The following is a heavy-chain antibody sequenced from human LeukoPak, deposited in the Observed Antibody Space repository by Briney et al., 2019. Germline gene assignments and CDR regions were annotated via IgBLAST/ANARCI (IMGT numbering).Heavy chain of an antibody. V-gene: IGHV1-46*01. CDR3: ARDPAPEGVVAEIDY. CDR2: INPSGGST. CDR1: GYTFTSYY. J-gene: IGHJ4*02. D-gene: IGHD2-15*01. Sequence: GASVKVSCKASGYTFTSYYMHWVRQAPGQGLEWMGIINPSGGSTSYAQKFQGRVTMTRDMSTSTVYMELSSLRSEDTAVYYCARDPAPEGVVAEIDYWGQGTLVTVSS.